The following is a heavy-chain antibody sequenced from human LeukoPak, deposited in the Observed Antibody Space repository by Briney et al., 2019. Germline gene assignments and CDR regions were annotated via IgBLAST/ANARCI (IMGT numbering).Heavy chain of an antibody. V-gene: IGHV3-7*01. J-gene: IGHJ4*02. CDR3: ARGWLQLDY. CDR1: GLTFSSYW. CDR2: IKQDGGEM. D-gene: IGHD5-24*01. Sequence: GGSLRLSCAASGLTFSSYWMTWVRQAPDKGLEWVANIKQDGGEMYYVDSLKGRFTISRDNAKNSLYLQINSLRAEDTAVYYCARGWLQLDYWGQGALVTVSS.